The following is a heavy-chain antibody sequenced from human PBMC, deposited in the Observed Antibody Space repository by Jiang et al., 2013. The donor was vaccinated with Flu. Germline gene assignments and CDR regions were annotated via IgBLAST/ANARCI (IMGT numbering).Heavy chain of an antibody. CDR1: GFTFSSYA. Sequence: VQLLESGGGLVQPGGSLRLSCVASGFTFSSYAMSWVRQAPGKGLEWVSAISGSGGSTYYADSVKGRFTISRDNSKNTLYLQMNSLRAEDTAVYYCAKDRDGDYKLHYFDYWGQGTLVTVSS. J-gene: IGHJ4*02. CDR3: AKDRDGDYKLHYFDY. D-gene: IGHD4-17*01. CDR2: ISGSGGST. V-gene: IGHV3-23*01.